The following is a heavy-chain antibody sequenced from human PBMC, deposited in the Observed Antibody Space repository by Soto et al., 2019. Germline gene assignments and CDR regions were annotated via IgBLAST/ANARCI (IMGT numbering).Heavy chain of an antibody. CDR2: ISANNGTT. Sequence: SVKGSCKASGGTFSSDAISWVRQAPGQGLEWMGGISANNGTTNYAQKLQGRVTITADTSTSTAYMELRSLRSDDTAVYYCARDTAMVSNEYYYYYYMDVWGKGTTVTVSS. CDR3: ARDTAMVSNEYYYYYYMDV. CDR1: GGTFSSDA. J-gene: IGHJ6*03. D-gene: IGHD5-18*01. V-gene: IGHV1-69*06.